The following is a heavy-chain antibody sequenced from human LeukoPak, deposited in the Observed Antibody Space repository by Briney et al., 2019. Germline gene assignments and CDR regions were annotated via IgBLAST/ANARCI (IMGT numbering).Heavy chain of an antibody. CDR2: ISPNSGGT. D-gene: IGHD3-10*01. J-gene: IGHJ5*02. CDR1: GYTFTGYY. V-gene: IGHV1-2*02. Sequence: ASVKVSCKASGYTFTGYYMHWVRQAPGQGLEWMGWISPNSGGTNYAQKFQGRVTMTRDPSISTSYMELSRLTSDDTAVYYCARGIGSGSYGRFDPWGQGTLVTVSS. CDR3: ARGIGSGSYGRFDP.